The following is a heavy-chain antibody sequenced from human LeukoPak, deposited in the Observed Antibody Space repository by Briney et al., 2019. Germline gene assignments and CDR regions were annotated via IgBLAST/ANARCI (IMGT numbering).Heavy chain of an antibody. CDR3: ARLSVGSSDAFDI. J-gene: IGHJ3*02. CDR2: IYYSGST. D-gene: IGHD2-2*01. V-gene: IGHV4-59*08. CDR1: GGSISSYY. Sequence: SETLSLTCTVSGGSISSYYWSWIRQPPGKGLEWIGYIYYSGSTNYNPSLKSRVTISVDTSKNQFSLKLSSVTAADTAVYYRARLSVGSSDAFDIWGQGTMVTVSS.